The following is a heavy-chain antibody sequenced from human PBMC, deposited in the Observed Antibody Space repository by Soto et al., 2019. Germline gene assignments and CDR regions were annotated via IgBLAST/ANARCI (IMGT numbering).Heavy chain of an antibody. D-gene: IGHD3-3*01. V-gene: IGHV4-59*08. J-gene: IGHJ5*02. CDR3: ARQGYDFWSGTGGFDP. CDR2: IYYSGST. CDR1: GGSISSYY. Sequence: TSETLSLTCTVSGGSISSYYWSWIRQPPGKGLEWIGYIYYSGSTNYNPSLKSRVTISVDTSKNQFSLKLSSVTAADTAVYYCARQGYDFWSGTGGFDPWGQGTLVTVSS.